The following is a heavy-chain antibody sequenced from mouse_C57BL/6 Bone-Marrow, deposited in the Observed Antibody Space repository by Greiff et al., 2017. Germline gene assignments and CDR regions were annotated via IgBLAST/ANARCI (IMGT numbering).Heavy chain of an antibody. D-gene: IGHD2-3*01. Sequence: QVQLQQSGAELVRPGTSVKVSCKASGYAFTNYLIEWVNQRPGQGLEWIGVINPGSGGSTYNEKFKGKATLTADKSSSTAYMQLSSLTSEDSAVYFCVIYDGYSFAYWGQGTLVTVSA. V-gene: IGHV1-54*01. CDR2: INPGSGGS. CDR3: VIYDGYSFAY. J-gene: IGHJ3*01. CDR1: GYAFTNYL.